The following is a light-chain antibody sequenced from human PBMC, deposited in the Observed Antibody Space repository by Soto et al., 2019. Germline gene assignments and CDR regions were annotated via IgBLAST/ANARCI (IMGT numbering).Light chain of an antibody. J-gene: IGLJ1*01. V-gene: IGLV2-8*01. CDR2: EVN. Sequence: QSALTQPPSASGSPGQSVTISCTGTSSDVGGYNYVSWYQQYPGKVPKLMIYEVNKRPSKVPDRSSGSKSGNTASRTVSGLQAEDEADYYCTSYAGGNNVFGTGTKLTVL. CDR3: TSYAGGNNV. CDR1: SSDVGGYNY.